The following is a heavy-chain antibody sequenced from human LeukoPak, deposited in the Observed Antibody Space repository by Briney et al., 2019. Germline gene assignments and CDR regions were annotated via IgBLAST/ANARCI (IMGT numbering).Heavy chain of an antibody. CDR3: AREAAAAGWFDP. V-gene: IGHV3-9*01. D-gene: IGHD6-13*01. Sequence: GRSLRLSCAASGFTFDDYAMHWVRQAPGKGLEWVSGISWNSGSIGYADSVKGRFTISRDNSKNTLYLQMNSLRAEDTAVYYCAREAAAAGWFDPWGQGTLVAVSS. J-gene: IGHJ5*02. CDR1: GFTFDDYA. CDR2: ISWNSGSI.